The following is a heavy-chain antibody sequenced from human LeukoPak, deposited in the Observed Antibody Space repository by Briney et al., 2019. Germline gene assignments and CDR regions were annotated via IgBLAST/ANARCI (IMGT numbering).Heavy chain of an antibody. D-gene: IGHD3-9*01. CDR3: ARGGLLAGYDKWSLVDP. Sequence: SETLSLTCAVYGGSFSSYYWSWIRQPPGKGLEWLGEINNSGSTNYNPSIKSRVTISGDTSKNQFSLKLSCVTAADTAVYYCARGGLLAGYDKWSLVDPWGQGTLVTVSS. CDR2: INNSGST. J-gene: IGHJ5*02. V-gene: IGHV4-34*01. CDR1: GGSFSSYY.